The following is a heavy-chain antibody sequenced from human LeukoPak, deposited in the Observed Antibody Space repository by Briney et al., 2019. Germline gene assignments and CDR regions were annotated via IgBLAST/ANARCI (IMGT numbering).Heavy chain of an antibody. V-gene: IGHV1-69*06. Sequence: SVKVSCKASGYTFTSYAMNWVRQAPGQGLEWMGGIIAIFETTNYAQKFQGRVTITADKSTSTVYMELSSVRSEDTAVYYCARVPVLRYFDWLTVEYYFDYWGQGTLVTVSS. CDR2: IIAIFETT. CDR3: ARVPVLRYFDWLTVEYYFDY. D-gene: IGHD3-9*01. J-gene: IGHJ4*02. CDR1: GYTFTSYA.